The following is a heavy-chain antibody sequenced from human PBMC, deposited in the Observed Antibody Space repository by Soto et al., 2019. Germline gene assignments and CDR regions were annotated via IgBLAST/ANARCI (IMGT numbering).Heavy chain of an antibody. CDR2: IGGGGDDT. D-gene: IGHD3-16*02. V-gene: IGHV3-23*01. Sequence: GGSLRLSCAASGFIFSDYAMSWVRQAPGKGLEWVSSIGGGGDDTYYADYVKGRFTISRDNSKNTLYLQMNSLRAEDTAVYYCAKIRDYVWGSYRPTGKYFDYWGQGTLVTVSS. J-gene: IGHJ4*02. CDR1: GFIFSDYA. CDR3: AKIRDYVWGSYRPTGKYFDY.